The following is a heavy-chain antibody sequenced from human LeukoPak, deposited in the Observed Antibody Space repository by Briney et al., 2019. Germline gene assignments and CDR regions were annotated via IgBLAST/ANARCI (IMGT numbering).Heavy chain of an antibody. V-gene: IGHV4-59*01. Sequence: SETLSLTCTVSGGSMSSYYWSWIRQPPGKGLEWIGYIYSSGSTKYNPSLKSRVTISVDTSKNQFSLKLSSVTAADTAVYYCARESRDVETEGFDYWGQGTLVTVSS. J-gene: IGHJ4*02. D-gene: IGHD5-24*01. CDR3: ARESRDVETEGFDY. CDR2: IYSSGST. CDR1: GGSMSSYY.